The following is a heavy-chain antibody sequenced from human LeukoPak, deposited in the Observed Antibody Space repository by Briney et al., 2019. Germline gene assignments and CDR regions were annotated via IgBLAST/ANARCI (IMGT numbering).Heavy chain of an antibody. Sequence: GGSLRLSCAASGFTFSSYGMHWVRQAPGKGLEWVAVISYDGSNKYYADSVKGRFTISRGNSKNTLYLQMNSLRGDDTAVYYCAKDVGKWESLHFFDYWGQGTLVTVSS. J-gene: IGHJ4*02. CDR3: AKDVGKWESLHFFDY. D-gene: IGHD1-26*01. V-gene: IGHV3-30*18. CDR2: ISYDGSNK. CDR1: GFTFSSYG.